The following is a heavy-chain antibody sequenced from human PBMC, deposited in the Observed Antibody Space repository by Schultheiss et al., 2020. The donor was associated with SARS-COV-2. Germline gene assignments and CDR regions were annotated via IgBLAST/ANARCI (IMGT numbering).Heavy chain of an antibody. CDR1: GGSISSYY. CDR3: ARGGRTAMVTGADAFDI. Sequence: SETLSLTCTVSGGSISSYYWSWIRQPPGKGLEWIGEINHSGSTNYNPSLKSRVTISVDTSKNQFSLKLSSVTAADTAVYYCARGGRTAMVTGADAFDIWGQGTMVTVSS. J-gene: IGHJ3*02. CDR2: INHSGST. V-gene: IGHV4-34*01. D-gene: IGHD5-18*01.